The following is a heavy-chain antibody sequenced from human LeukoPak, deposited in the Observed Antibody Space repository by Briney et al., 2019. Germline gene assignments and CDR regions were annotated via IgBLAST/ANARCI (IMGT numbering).Heavy chain of an antibody. CDR3: AKDTHSSGWYAPFDY. J-gene: IGHJ4*02. Sequence: PGRSLRLSCAASGLTFSSYAMHWVRQAPGKGLEWVAVIPHDASNKYYADSVKGRFTISRDNSQNTLYLQMNSLRADDTAVYYCAKDTHSSGWYAPFDYWGQGSLVTVSS. CDR2: IPHDASNK. CDR1: GLTFSSYA. V-gene: IGHV3-30*18. D-gene: IGHD6-19*01.